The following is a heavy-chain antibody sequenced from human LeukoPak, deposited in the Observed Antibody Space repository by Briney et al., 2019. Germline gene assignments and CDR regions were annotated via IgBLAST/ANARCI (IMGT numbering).Heavy chain of an antibody. D-gene: IGHD2-15*01. CDR3: ARDNEYCTGGTCRLDY. J-gene: IGHJ4*02. CDR1: GFTFSFYW. CDR2: INNDGRST. Sequence: GGSLRLSCASSGFTFSFYWMHWVRQAPGKGLVWVSRINNDGRSTSYAGSVKGRFTISRDNAKNTLYLQMNSLRAEDTAVYYCARDNEYCTGGTCRLDYGGQGALVTVYS. V-gene: IGHV3-74*01.